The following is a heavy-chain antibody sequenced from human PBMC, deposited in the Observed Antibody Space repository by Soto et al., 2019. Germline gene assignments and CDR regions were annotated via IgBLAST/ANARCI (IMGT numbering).Heavy chain of an antibody. CDR1: GFPFSTYE. CDR2: ITSSGVPT. V-gene: IGHV3-23*01. J-gene: IGHJ5*02. CDR3: VKGGWLDD. Sequence: EVQLLESGGGLIQPGGSLRLSCAASGFPFSTYEMTWARQSPGKGLEWVAFITSSGVPTYYADSVRGRFTISRDNSKNTLYLPMDSLRVEDTARYSCVKGGWLDDWGQGTLVTVSS.